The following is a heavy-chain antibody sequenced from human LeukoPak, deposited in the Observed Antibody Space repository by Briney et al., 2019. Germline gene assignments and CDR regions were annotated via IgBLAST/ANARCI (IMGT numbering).Heavy chain of an antibody. J-gene: IGHJ4*02. CDR2: IYHSGST. CDR1: GCSISCGGYS. D-gene: IGHD3-22*01. V-gene: IGHV4-30-2*01. CDR3: ARADSSGYYHFDY. Sequence: PSQTLSLTCAVSGCSISCGGYSWSWIRQPPGKGLEWIGYIYHSGSTYYNPSLKSRVTISVDRSKNQFSLKLSSVTAADTAVYYCARADSSGYYHFDYWGQGTLVTVSS.